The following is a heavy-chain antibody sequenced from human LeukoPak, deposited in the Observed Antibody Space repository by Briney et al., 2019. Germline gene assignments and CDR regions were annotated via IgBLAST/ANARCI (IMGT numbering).Heavy chain of an antibody. V-gene: IGHV1-2*02. CDR2: INPNSGGT. CDR1: GYTFTGCY. D-gene: IGHD2-15*01. Sequence: ASVKVSCKASGYTFTGCYMHWVRQAPGQGLEWMGWINPNSGGTNYAQKFQGRVTMTRDTSISTAYMELSRLRSDDTAVYYCARGYCSGGSCSSFDYWGQGTLVTVSS. CDR3: ARGYCSGGSCSSFDY. J-gene: IGHJ4*02.